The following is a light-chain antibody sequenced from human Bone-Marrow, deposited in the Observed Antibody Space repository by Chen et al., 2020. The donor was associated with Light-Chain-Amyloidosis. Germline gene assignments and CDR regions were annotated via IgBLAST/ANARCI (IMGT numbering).Light chain of an antibody. CDR3: RSADSSGPYEVI. CDR2: RDT. CDR1: DLPTKY. Sequence: SYELTQPPSVSVSPGQTARITCSGDDLPTKYAYWYQQKPGQAPVLVIHRDTERPSGISERFSGSSSGTTATLTIIGVQAEDEADYHCRSADSSGPYEVIFGGGTKLTVL. V-gene: IGLV3-25*03. J-gene: IGLJ2*01.